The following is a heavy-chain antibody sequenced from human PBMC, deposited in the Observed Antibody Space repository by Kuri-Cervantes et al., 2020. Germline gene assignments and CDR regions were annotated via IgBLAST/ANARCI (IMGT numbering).Heavy chain of an antibody. CDR3: AKDFATPWDPPYYYYGMDV. CDR1: GFTFSGYG. J-gene: IGHJ6*02. V-gene: IGHV3-13*01. CDR2: IDTAGDT. D-gene: IGHD2-15*01. Sequence: GEFLKISCAASGFTFSGYGMHWVRPSTGRGLEWVSTIDTAGDTYYPDSVKGRFYISRDNSKNTLYLQMNSLRAEDTAVYYCAKDFATPWDPPYYYYGMDVWGQGTTVTVSS.